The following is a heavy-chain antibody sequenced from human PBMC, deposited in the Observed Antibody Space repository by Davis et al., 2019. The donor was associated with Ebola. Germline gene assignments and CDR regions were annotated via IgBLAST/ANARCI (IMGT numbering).Heavy chain of an antibody. CDR3: ARGRRNLIY. CDR1: GGSFSGYY. V-gene: IGHV4-34*01. D-gene: IGHD3-9*01. J-gene: IGHJ4*02. Sequence: MPSETLSLTCAVYGGSFSGYYWSWIRQPPGKGLEWIGEITHSGSTNYNPSLKSRVIMSSDTSKNQFSLKLSSVTAADTAVYYCARGRRNLIYWGQGTLVTVSS. CDR2: ITHSGST.